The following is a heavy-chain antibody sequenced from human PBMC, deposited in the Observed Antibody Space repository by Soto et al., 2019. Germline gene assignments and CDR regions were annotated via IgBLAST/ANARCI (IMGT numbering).Heavy chain of an antibody. CDR2: IIPIFGTA. CDR3: ARVGIVVVPAAPPVHWFDP. D-gene: IGHD2-2*01. J-gene: IGHJ5*02. V-gene: IGHV1-69*01. CDR1: GGTFSSYA. Sequence: QVQLVQSGAEVKKPGSSVKVSCKASGGTFSSYAISWVRQAPGQGLEWMGGIIPIFGTANYAQKFQGRVTINADESTSTAYMELSSLRSEDTAVYYCARVGIVVVPAAPPVHWFDPWGQGTLVTVSS.